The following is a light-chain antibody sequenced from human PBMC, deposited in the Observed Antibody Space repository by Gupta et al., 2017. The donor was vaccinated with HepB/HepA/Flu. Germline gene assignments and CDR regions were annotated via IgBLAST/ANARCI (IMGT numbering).Light chain of an antibody. Sequence: DIQMTQSTSILSACVRDRVTITCRASQSMGVWLAWYQQKPGKAPKLLLYQVSTLHSGVPSRFSGSGSGTEFTLTFTDLQPDDFATYYCQQDDNFPWTFGEGTKVEIK. V-gene: IGKV1-5*03. J-gene: IGKJ1*01. CDR2: QVS. CDR3: QQDDNFPWT. CDR1: QSMGVW.